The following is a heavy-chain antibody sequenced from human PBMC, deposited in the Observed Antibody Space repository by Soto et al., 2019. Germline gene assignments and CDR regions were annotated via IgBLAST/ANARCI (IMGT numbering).Heavy chain of an antibody. CDR3: ARDPQYSGSYSGMDV. Sequence: GGSLRLSCAASGFTFSSYAMHWVRQAPGKGREWVAVISYDGSNKYYADSVKGRFTISRDNSKNTLYLQMNSLRAEDTAVYYCARDPQYSGSYSGMDVWGQGTTVTVSS. CDR2: ISYDGSNK. V-gene: IGHV3-30-3*01. D-gene: IGHD1-26*01. J-gene: IGHJ6*02. CDR1: GFTFSSYA.